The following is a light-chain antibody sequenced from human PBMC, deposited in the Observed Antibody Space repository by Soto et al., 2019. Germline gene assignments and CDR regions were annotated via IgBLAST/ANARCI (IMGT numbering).Light chain of an antibody. CDR1: QSVNTY. J-gene: IGKJ1*01. CDR2: AAS. V-gene: IGKV1-9*01. Sequence: DIQMTQSPSSLSASIGDRVTITCRASQSVNTYLHWYQQKPGKAPKLLIYAASNLQSGVPSRFSGSGSVTEFTLTISSLQPEDFATYYCLQYNSYSWTFGQGTKVDI. CDR3: LQYNSYSWT.